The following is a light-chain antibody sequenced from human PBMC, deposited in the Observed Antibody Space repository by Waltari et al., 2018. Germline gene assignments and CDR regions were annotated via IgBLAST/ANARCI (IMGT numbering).Light chain of an antibody. J-gene: IGKJ1*01. V-gene: IGKV1-5*03. CDR3: QHYKNYPRR. CDR2: EAS. CDR1: QNIDSW. Sequence: DIQMSQSPSTLSASVGDRVTITCRASQNIDSWLTWYQQKPGKAPNLLIYEASNLESGVPSRFSGSGSGTEFTLTISSLQPDDFATYYCQHYKNYPRRFGQGTEVEIK.